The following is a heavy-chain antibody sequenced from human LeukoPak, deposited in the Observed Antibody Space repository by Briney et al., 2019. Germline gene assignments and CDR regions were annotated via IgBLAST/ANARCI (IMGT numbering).Heavy chain of an antibody. CDR2: ISYDGSNK. J-gene: IGHJ6*02. V-gene: IGHV3-30-3*01. CDR3: ARLFGVELHHGMDV. Sequence: GGSLRLSCAASGFTFSSYAMHWVRPAPGKGLEWAAVISYDGSNKYYADSVKGRFTISRDNSKNTLYLQMNSLRAEDTAVYYCARLFGVELHHGMDVWGQGTTVTVSS. CDR1: GFTFSSYA. D-gene: IGHD3-3*01.